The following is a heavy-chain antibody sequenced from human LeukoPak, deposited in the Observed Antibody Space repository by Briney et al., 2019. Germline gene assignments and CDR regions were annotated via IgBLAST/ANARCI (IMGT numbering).Heavy chain of an antibody. J-gene: IGHJ3*02. CDR2: ISYSGST. Sequence: SQTLSLTCTVSGGSINSGDFYWSWIRQPPGKGLEWIGFISYSGSTHYKPSLKSRVTISVDTSKNQFSLKLSSVTAADTAVYYCASLMYSSHAFVIWGQGTMVTVSS. CDR1: GGSINSGDFY. V-gene: IGHV4-30-4*01. CDR3: ASLMYSSHAFVI. D-gene: IGHD6-13*01.